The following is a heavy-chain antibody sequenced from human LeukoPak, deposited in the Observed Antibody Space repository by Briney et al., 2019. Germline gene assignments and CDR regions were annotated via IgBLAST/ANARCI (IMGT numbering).Heavy chain of an antibody. CDR2: INHSGST. CDR3: ARAGYCSSTSCYGYYYYYMDV. CDR1: GGSFSGYY. Sequence: SETLSLTCAVYGGSFSGYYWSWIRQPPGKGLEWIGEINHSGSTNYNPSLKSRVTMSVDTSKNQFSLKLSSVTAADTAVYYCARAGYCSSTSCYGYYYYYMDVWGKGTTVTISS. V-gene: IGHV4-34*01. J-gene: IGHJ6*03. D-gene: IGHD2-2*01.